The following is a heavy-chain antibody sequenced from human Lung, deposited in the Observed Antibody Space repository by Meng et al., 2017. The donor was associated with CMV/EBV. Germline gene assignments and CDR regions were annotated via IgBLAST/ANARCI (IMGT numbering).Heavy chain of an antibody. CDR1: GYSISSGYY. CDR2: INHSGST. CDR3: ARVGWEHVADY. Sequence: SXTXSLXCTVSGYSISSGYYWGWIRQPPGKGLEWIGSINHSGSTYYNPSLKSRVTISVDTSKNQFSLKLSSVTAADTAVYYCARVGWEHVADYWGQGTLVTVSS. V-gene: IGHV4-38-2*02. J-gene: IGHJ4*02. D-gene: IGHD1-26*01.